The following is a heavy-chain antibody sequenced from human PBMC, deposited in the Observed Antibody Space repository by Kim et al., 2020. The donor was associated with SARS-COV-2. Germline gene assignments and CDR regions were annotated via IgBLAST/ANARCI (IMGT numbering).Heavy chain of an antibody. D-gene: IGHD2-2*01. J-gene: IGHJ4*02. CDR3: AREGGYCRSTSCYFYFDY. Sequence: VKGRFTISRDNAKSTLYLQMNGLRAEDTAVYYCAREGGYCRSTSCYFYFDYWGQGTLVTVSS. V-gene: IGHV3-11*05.